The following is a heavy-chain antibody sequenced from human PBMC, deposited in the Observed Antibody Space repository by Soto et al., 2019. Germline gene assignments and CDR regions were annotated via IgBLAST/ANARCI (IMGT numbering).Heavy chain of an antibody. Sequence: VQLQQWGAGVLKPSETLSLPCAAHGGSFSGFQWSWIRQAPGRGLEWIGEINHNGDTNYNPSLKSRVTISIDTSKNEFSLKLTSVTAGDTARYYCAREWGFCDGTRCFPLFYYWGQGVLVTVSS. CDR1: GGSFSGFQ. CDR3: AREWGFCDGTRCFPLFYY. V-gene: IGHV4-34*01. J-gene: IGHJ4*02. D-gene: IGHD2-2*01. CDR2: INHNGDT.